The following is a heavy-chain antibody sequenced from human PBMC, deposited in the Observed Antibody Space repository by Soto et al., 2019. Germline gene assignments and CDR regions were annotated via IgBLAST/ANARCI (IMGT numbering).Heavy chain of an antibody. CDR3: AREVQVHTQAFVY. J-gene: IGHJ4*02. CDR1: GGTFNTYA. D-gene: IGHD3-10*01. CDR2: ISPMFGAA. Sequence: QVQLVQSGAEMKKPGSSVKVSCQSSGGTFNTYAMNWVRQAPGQGPEWMGDISPMFGAANYAPKFKSRVTITAVESTGTSYMQWSSLTSEDTALYFCAREVQVHTQAFVYWGQRTMVTVSS. V-gene: IGHV1-69*19.